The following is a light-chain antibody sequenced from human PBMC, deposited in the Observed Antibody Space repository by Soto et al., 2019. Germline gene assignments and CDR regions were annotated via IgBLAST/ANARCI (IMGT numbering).Light chain of an antibody. CDR2: AAS. CDR1: QGISSY. CDR3: QQLNSYPIT. V-gene: IGKV1-9*01. J-gene: IGKJ5*01. Sequence: DIQLTQSPSFLSASVGDRVTITCRASQGISSYLAWYQQNPGKAPKLLIYAASTLQSGVPSRFSGSGSGTEFTLTISRLQPEDFATYYCQQLNSYPITFGQGTRLEIK.